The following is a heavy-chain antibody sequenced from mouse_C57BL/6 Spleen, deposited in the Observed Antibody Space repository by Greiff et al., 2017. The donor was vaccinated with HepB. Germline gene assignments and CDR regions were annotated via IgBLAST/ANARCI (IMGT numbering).Heavy chain of an antibody. J-gene: IGHJ4*01. CDR1: GYTFTGYW. CDR2: ILPGSGST. D-gene: IGHD3-2*02. Sequence: QVQLQQSGAELMKPGASVKLSCKATGYTFTGYWIEWVKQRPGHGLEWIGEILPGSGSTNYNEKFKGKATFTADTSSNTAYMQLSSLTTEDSAIYYCARGGGKDSSGYEAMDYWGQGTSVTVSS. CDR3: ARGGGKDSSGYEAMDY. V-gene: IGHV1-9*01.